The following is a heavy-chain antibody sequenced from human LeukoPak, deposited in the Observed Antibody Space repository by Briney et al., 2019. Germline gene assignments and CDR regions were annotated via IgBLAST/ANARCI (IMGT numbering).Heavy chain of an antibody. D-gene: IGHD2-15*01. V-gene: IGHV1-69*13. J-gene: IGHJ4*02. CDR2: IIPIFGTA. CDR3: ARDRRYCSGGSCYVFDY. CDR1: GGTFSSYA. Sequence: SVKVSCKASGGTFSSYAISWVRQAPGQGLEWMGGIIPIFGTANYAQKFQGRVTITADESTSTAYMELSSLRSEDTAVYYCARDRRYCSGGSCYVFDYWGQGTLVTVSS.